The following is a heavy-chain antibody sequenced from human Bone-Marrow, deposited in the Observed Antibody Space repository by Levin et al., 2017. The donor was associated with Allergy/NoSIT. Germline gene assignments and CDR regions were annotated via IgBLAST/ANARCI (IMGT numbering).Heavy chain of an antibody. D-gene: IGHD5-18*01. CDR1: GFVFSSYG. CDR3: AKDARYIYGDNYFDY. Sequence: QASETLSLTCEASGFVFSSYGMHWVRQAPGKGLEWVALISYDESNTFYLDSVKGRFTISRDNSKNTLFLQMNSLRVEDTAVYYCAKDARYIYGDNYFDYWGQGALVTVSS. CDR2: ISYDESNT. V-gene: IGHV3-30*18. J-gene: IGHJ4*02.